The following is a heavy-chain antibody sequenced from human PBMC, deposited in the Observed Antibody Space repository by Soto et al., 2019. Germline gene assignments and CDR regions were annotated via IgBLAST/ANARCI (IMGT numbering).Heavy chain of an antibody. CDR3: ARESYYGSGATVVAY. J-gene: IGHJ4*02. Sequence: QVQLQESGPGLVKPAETLSLSCTVSGGSINNYYWSWIRQPPGKGLEWIGYIYYSGTTSYNPSLNSRVTMSVDRSTNQFSLKVNSVTAADTAVYYCARESYYGSGATVVAYWGQGTLVTVSS. V-gene: IGHV4-59*01. CDR2: IYYSGTT. CDR1: GGSINNYY. D-gene: IGHD3-10*01.